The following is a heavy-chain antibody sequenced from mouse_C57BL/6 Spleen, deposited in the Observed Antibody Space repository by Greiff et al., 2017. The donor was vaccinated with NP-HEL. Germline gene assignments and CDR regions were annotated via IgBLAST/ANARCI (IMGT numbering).Heavy chain of an antibody. V-gene: IGHV5-6*01. D-gene: IGHD2-4*01. CDR1: GFTFSSYV. CDR3: AGYDYDRGAWFAY. J-gene: IGHJ3*01. Sequence: EVMLVESGGDLVKPGGSLKLSCAASGFTFSSYVMSWVRQTPDKRLEWVATISSGGSYTYYPDSVKGRFTISRDNATNTLYLQMSSLKSEDTAMYYCAGYDYDRGAWFAYWGQGTLVTVSA. CDR2: ISSGGSYT.